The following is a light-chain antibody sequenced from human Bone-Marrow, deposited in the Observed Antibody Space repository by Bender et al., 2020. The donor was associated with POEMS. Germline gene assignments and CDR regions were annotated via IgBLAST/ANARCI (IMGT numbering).Light chain of an antibody. CDR3: CSYAGSRTTV. CDR1: RSDVGGYNY. CDR2: DVT. J-gene: IGLJ2*01. Sequence: QSALTQPRSVSGSPGQSITISCTGTRSDVGGYNYVTWYQQHPDKAPRLIIYDVTNRPSGVSNRFSGSTSGNTASLTISGLQAEDEADYYCCSYAGSRTTVFGGGTKLTVL. V-gene: IGLV2-14*03.